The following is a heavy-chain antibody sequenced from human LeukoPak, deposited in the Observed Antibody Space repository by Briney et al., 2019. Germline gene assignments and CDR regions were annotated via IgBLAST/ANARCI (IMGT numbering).Heavy chain of an antibody. CDR1: GGSISSYY. CDR2: IHYSGST. V-gene: IGHV4-59*01. D-gene: IGHD4-11*01. Sequence: ASETLSLTCTVSGGSISSYYWSWLRQPPGKGLEWIGYIHYSGSTNHNPSLKSRVTISVDTSKNHFSLKLSSVTAADTAVYYCARGDSNYAFDIWGQGTMVTVSS. CDR3: ARGDSNYAFDI. J-gene: IGHJ3*02.